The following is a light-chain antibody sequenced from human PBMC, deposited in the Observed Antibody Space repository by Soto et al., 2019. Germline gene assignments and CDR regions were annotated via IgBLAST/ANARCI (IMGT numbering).Light chain of an antibody. Sequence: DIVMTQSPLSLPVTPGEPASISCRSSQSLLHGNGYNYLDWYLQKPEQSPQLLIYLGSSRASGVPDRFSGSGSGTDFTLKISRVEAEDVGFYYCMQALQMPLTFGQGTRLEIK. V-gene: IGKV2-28*01. CDR1: QSLLHGNGYNY. CDR3: MQALQMPLT. J-gene: IGKJ5*01. CDR2: LGS.